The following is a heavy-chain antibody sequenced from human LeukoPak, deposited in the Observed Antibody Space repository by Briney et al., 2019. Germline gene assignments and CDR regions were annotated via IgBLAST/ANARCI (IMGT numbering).Heavy chain of an antibody. CDR1: GYSFTSYW. V-gene: IGHV5-51*01. CDR2: IYPGDSDT. D-gene: IGHD1-7*01. J-gene: IGHJ4*02. Sequence: GESLKISCKGSGYSFTSYWIGWVRQMPGKGLEWMGIIYPGDSDTRYTPSFQGQVTISADKSINTAYLQWSSLKASDTAMYYCARSQNWNYVGFDYWGLGTLVTVSS. CDR3: ARSQNWNYVGFDY.